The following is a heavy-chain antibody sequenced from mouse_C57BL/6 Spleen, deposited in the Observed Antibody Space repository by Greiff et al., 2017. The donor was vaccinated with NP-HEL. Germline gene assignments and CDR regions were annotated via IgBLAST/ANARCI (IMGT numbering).Heavy chain of an antibody. V-gene: IGHV5-9-1*02. CDR1: GFTFSSYA. Sequence: EVQLVESGEGLVKPGGSLKLSCAASGFTFSSYAMSWVRQTPEKRLEWVAYISSGGDYIYYADTVKGRFTISRDNARNTLYLQMSSLKSEDTAMYYCTRVRGSSPWFAYWGQGTLVTVSA. CDR3: TRVRGSSPWFAY. CDR2: ISSGGDYI. J-gene: IGHJ3*01. D-gene: IGHD1-1*01.